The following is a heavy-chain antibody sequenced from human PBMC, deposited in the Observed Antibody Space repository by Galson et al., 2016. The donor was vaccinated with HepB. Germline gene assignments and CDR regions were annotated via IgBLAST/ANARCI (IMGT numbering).Heavy chain of an antibody. V-gene: IGHV4-61*01. CDR3: ARSCSGAGYTGALDI. D-gene: IGHD2-15*01. CDR1: GGSLSRGSYY. Sequence: SETLSLTCTVPGGSLSRGSYYWSWIRQPPGKGLEWTGYVFYTGSASYNPSLKSRVTISVDPSKHQLSLDLRSVTAADTAVYFCARSCSGAGYTGALDIWGQGTTVTV. CDR2: VFYTGSA. J-gene: IGHJ6*02.